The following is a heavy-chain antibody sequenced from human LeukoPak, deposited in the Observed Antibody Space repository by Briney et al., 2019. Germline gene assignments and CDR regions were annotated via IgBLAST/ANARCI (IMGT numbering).Heavy chain of an antibody. V-gene: IGHV7-4-1*02. J-gene: IGHJ6*03. CDR2: INTNTGNP. CDR1: GYTFTSYA. D-gene: IGHD5-18*01. CDR3: ARVGGYSYGYISYYYYYMDV. Sequence: ASVKVSCKASGYTFTSYAMIWVRQAPGQGLEWMGWINTNTGNPTYAQGFTGRFVFSLDTSVSTAYLQISSLKAEDTAVYYCARVGGYSYGYISYYYYYMDVWGKGTTVTVSS.